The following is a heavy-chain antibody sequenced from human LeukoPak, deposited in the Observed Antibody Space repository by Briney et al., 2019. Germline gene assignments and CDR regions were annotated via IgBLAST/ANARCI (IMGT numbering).Heavy chain of an antibody. D-gene: IGHD3-22*01. CDR2: INPSGGST. V-gene: IGHV1-46*01. CDR1: GYTFTSYY. CDR3: ARAGGLTMIVVVLDY. J-gene: IGHJ4*02. Sequence: PTASVKVSCKASGYTFTSYYMHRVRQAPRQGLEWMGIINPSGGSTSYAQKFQGRVTMTRDTSTSTVYMELSSLRSEDTAVYYCARAGGLTMIVVVLDYWGQGTLVTVPS.